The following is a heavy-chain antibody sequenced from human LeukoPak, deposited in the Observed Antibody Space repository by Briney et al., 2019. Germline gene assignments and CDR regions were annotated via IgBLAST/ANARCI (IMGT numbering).Heavy chain of an antibody. CDR1: DGSFSGYY. Sequence: SESLSPACAVYDGSFSGYYWNWIRQPPGKGLEWIGDINHSGSTNWKRRLTSSVTMSVDTSKNQFSLKLSSVTAADTAVYYCARGTTPPNGFDPWGQGTMVTVSS. CDR2: INHSGST. J-gene: IGHJ5*02. CDR3: ARGTTPPNGFDP. V-gene: IGHV4-34*01. D-gene: IGHD1-14*01.